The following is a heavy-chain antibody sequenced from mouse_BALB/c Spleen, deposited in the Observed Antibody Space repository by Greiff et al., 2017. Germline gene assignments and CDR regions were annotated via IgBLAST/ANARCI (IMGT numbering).Heavy chain of an antibody. V-gene: IGHV14-4*02. CDR1: GFNIKDYY. Sequence: EVQLMESGAELVRSGASVKLSCTASGFNIKDYYMHWVKQRPEQGLEWIGWIDHENGDTEYAPKFQGKATMTADTSSNTAYLQLSSLTSEDTAVYYWNGRYYYAMDYWGEGTTVTVSS. J-gene: IGHJ4*01. CDR3: NGRYYYAMDY. CDR2: IDHENGDT.